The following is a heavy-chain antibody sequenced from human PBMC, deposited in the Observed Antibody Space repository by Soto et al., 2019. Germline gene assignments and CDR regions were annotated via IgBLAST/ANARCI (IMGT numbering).Heavy chain of an antibody. CDR3: AKDGILWGGYFAFDP. J-gene: IGHJ5*02. V-gene: IGHV3-23*01. D-gene: IGHD3-3*01. CDR2: ITGSGGST. CDR1: GLPSSSYA. Sequence: GGYLSLSCAASGLPSSSYAMRWVSHAPRKGLEWVSAITGSGGSTYYADSVKGRFTISRDNSKNTLYLQMNSLRAEDTAVYYCAKDGILWGGYFAFDPWGQGTLVTVSS.